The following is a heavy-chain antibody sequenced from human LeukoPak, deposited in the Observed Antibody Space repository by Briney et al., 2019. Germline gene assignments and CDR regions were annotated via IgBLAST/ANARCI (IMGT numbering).Heavy chain of an antibody. Sequence: SETLSLTCTVSGGSISGSRFYWGWIRQPPGKGLEWIGSIHHSGSSDYNPSLKSRVTISVDTSKNQFSLKLSSVTAADTAVYYCARRRYYDILTGYPLDYWGQGTLVTVSS. V-gene: IGHV4-39*01. CDR2: IHHSGSS. J-gene: IGHJ4*02. CDR3: ARRRYYDILTGYPLDY. CDR1: GGSISGSRFY. D-gene: IGHD3-9*01.